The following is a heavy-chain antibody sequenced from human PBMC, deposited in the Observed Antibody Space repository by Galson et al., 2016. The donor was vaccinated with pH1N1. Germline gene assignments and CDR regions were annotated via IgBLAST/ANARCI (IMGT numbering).Heavy chain of an antibody. J-gene: IGHJ4*02. D-gene: IGHD3-10*01. CDR1: RFTFSDYY. CDR2: ISNSGGSI. CDR3: ARCYYHDVDLDRFYFDY. V-gene: IGHV3-11*01. Sequence: SLRLSCAASRFTFSDYYMSWIRQAPGKGLEWVSYISNSGGSIYYADSVEGRFTITRDNAKNSLYLQMNSLRAEDTAVYYCARCYYHDVDLDRFYFDYWGQGTLVTVSS.